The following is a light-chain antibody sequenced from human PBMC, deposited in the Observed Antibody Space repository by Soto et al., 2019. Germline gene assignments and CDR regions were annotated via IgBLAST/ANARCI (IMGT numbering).Light chain of an antibody. CDR2: GAS. CDR1: QSVSSY. V-gene: IGKV3-15*01. Sequence: EIVMTQSPATLSVSPGERATLSCRASQSVSSYLAWYQQKPGQAPRLLIYGASTRATGIPARFSGSGSGTEFTLTISGLQSEDFAVYYCQQYNNWPPRTFGQGTKLEIK. CDR3: QQYNNWPPRT. J-gene: IGKJ2*01.